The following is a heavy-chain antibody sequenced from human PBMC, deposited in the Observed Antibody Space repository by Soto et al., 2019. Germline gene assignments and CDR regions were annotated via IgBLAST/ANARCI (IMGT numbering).Heavy chain of an antibody. CDR1: GGSISSGDYY. Sequence: PSETLSLTCTVSGGSISSGDYYWSWIRQPPGKGLEWIGYIYYSGSTYYNPSLKSRVTISVDTSKNQFSLKLCSVTAADTAVYYCARVNVWGSYRYALNYWGQGTLVTVSS. J-gene: IGHJ4*02. CDR3: ARVNVWGSYRYALNY. V-gene: IGHV4-30-4*01. CDR2: IYYSGST. D-gene: IGHD3-16*02.